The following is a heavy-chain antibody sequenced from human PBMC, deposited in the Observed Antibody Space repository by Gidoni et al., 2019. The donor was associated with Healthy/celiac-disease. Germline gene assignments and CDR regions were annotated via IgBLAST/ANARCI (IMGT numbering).Heavy chain of an antibody. CDR2: IYYSGST. Sequence: QVQLQESGPGLVKPSETLSLTCTVPGCSISSYYWSWIRQPPGKGLEWIGYIYYSGSTNYNPSRKSRVTISVDTSKNQFSLKLSSVTAADTAVYYCARAAIVGATLVFFDYWGQGTLVTVSS. D-gene: IGHD1-26*01. J-gene: IGHJ4*02. CDR3: ARAAIVGATLVFFDY. CDR1: GCSISSYY. V-gene: IGHV4-59*01.